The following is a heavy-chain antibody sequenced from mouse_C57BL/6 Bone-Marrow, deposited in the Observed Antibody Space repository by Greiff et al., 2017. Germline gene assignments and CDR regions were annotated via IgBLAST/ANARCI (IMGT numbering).Heavy chain of an antibody. V-gene: IGHV5-4*01. CDR2: ISDGGSYT. CDR1: GFTFSSYA. D-gene: IGHD1-1*01. J-gene: IGHJ4*01. Sequence: EVHLVESGGGLVKPGGSLKLSCAASGFTFSSYAMSWVRQTPEKRLEWVATISDGGSYTYYPDNVKGRFTISRDNAKNNLYLQMSHLKSEDTAMYYCARGAYGSSLYAMDYWGQGTSVTVSS. CDR3: ARGAYGSSLYAMDY.